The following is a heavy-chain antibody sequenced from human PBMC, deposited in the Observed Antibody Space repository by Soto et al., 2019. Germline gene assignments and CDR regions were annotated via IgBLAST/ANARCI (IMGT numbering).Heavy chain of an antibody. J-gene: IGHJ4*02. D-gene: IGHD2-21*02. CDR3: ARDTALDY. Sequence: QVQLRESGPGLVKPSETLSLTCTVSGGSISSYYWSWIRQSPGQGLEWIGYIHHSGRTNSSPSLKSRVPISADTSKNQVSLSLRSATAADTAVYYCARDTALDYWGQGILVTVSS. CDR1: GGSISSYY. V-gene: IGHV4-59*01. CDR2: IHHSGRT.